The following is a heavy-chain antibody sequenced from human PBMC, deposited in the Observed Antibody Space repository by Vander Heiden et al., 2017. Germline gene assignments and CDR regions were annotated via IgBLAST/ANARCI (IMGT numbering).Heavy chain of an antibody. CDR3: ARKRYSSGWDFDY. J-gene: IGHJ4*02. V-gene: IGHV4-39*01. CDR1: GDSISSGTHS. CDR2: IYYSGRT. Sequence: QLQLQASGPGLVKPSGTLSLSCTVSGDSISSGTHSWGWVRQPPGKGLEWIGTIYYSGRTFYKPSLRSRATISVDTSKNQFSLKLNSVTAADTAVYYCARKRYSSGWDFDYWGQGVLVTVSS. D-gene: IGHD6-19*01.